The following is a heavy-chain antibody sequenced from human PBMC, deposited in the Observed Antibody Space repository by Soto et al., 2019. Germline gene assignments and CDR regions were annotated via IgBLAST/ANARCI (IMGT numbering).Heavy chain of an antibody. CDR2: IIPIFGTA. CDR3: ARDSADWGAFDY. V-gene: IGHV1-69*13. CDR1: GGTFSSYA. J-gene: IGHJ4*02. D-gene: IGHD7-27*01. Sequence: GASVKVSCKASGGTFSSYAISWVRQAPGQGLEWMGGIIPIFGTANYAQKFQGRVTITADESTSTAYMELSSLRSDDTAVYYCARDSADWGAFDYWGQGTLVTVSS.